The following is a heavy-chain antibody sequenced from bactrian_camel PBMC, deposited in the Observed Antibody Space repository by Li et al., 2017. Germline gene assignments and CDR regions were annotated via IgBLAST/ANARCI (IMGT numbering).Heavy chain of an antibody. Sequence: DVQLVESGGGSVQAGGSLRLSYAVSGVTVGCMGWFRQAPGKGLEWVSGISVSSATIQYSDAVKGRFTISKDNGKYTQYLQMNNLEPEDTAMYICAADRRCRSLGIFTPFGGWGQGTQVTVS. CDR2: ISVSSATI. CDR1: GVTVGC. CDR3: AADRRCRSLGIFTPFGG. J-gene: IGHJ6*01. V-gene: IGHV3S40*01. D-gene: IGHD1*01.